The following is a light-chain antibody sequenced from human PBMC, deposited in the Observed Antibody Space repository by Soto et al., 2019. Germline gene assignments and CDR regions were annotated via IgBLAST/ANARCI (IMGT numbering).Light chain of an antibody. CDR3: QHYKTWPWT. CDR1: QGVRNN. V-gene: IGKV3-15*01. CDR2: GAS. J-gene: IGKJ1*01. Sequence: EVVMTQSPVTLSVSPGESATLSCRASQGVRNNLAWYQQRPGQAPRLLIYGASTRAAGIPARFSGSGSETEFTLTIRSLQSEDFAVYYCQHYKTWPWTFGQGTKVEIK.